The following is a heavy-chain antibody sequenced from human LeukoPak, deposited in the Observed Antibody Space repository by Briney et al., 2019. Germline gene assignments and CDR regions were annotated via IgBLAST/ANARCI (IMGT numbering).Heavy chain of an antibody. V-gene: IGHV3-23*01. Sequence: PGGSLRLSCAASGFTFSSYAMSWVRQAPGKGLEWVSAISGSGGSTYYADSVKGRFTISRDNSKNTLYPQMNSLRAEDTAVHYCAKGVYCGGDCYWFDYWGQGTLVTVSS. CDR1: GFTFSSYA. D-gene: IGHD2-21*02. CDR2: ISGSGGST. CDR3: AKGVYCGGDCYWFDY. J-gene: IGHJ4*02.